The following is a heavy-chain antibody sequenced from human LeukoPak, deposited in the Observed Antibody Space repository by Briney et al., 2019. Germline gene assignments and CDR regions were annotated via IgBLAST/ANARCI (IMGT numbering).Heavy chain of an antibody. Sequence: SETLSLTCAVYGGSFSGYYWSWIRQPPGKGLEWIGEINHSGSTNYNPSLKSRVTISVDTSKNQFSLKLSSVTAADTAVYYCAGHIGMGESGSYYVPVYYFDYWGQGTLVTVSS. J-gene: IGHJ4*02. CDR2: INHSGST. V-gene: IGHV4-34*01. D-gene: IGHD3-22*01. CDR1: GGSFSGYY. CDR3: AGHIGMGESGSYYVPVYYFDY.